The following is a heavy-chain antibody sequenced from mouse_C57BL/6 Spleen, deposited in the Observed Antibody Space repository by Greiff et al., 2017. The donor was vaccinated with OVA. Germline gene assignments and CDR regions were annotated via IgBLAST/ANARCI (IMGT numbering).Heavy chain of an antibody. D-gene: IGHD1-1*01. V-gene: IGHV1-54*01. CDR1: GYAFTNYL. CDR3: ARRYGSSSAWFAY. Sequence: VQLQQSGAELVRPGTSVKVSCKASGYAFTNYLIEWVKQRPGQGLEWIGVINPGSGGTNYNEKFKGKATLTADKSSSTAYMQLSSLTSEDSAVYFCARRYGSSSAWFAYWGQGTLVTVSA. CDR2: INPGSGGT. J-gene: IGHJ3*01.